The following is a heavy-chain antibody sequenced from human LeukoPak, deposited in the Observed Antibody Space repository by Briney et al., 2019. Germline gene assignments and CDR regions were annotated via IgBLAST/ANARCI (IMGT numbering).Heavy chain of an antibody. Sequence: GGSLRLSCAASGFTFSSYGMHWVRQAPGKGLEWVAVIWYDGSNKYYADSVKGRFTISRDNSMNTLYLQMNSLRAEDTAVYYCAKSVVAAAGSWFDPWGQGTLVTVSS. CDR1: GFTFSSYG. J-gene: IGHJ5*02. CDR3: AKSVVAAAGSWFDP. CDR2: IWYDGSNK. V-gene: IGHV3-33*06. D-gene: IGHD6-13*01.